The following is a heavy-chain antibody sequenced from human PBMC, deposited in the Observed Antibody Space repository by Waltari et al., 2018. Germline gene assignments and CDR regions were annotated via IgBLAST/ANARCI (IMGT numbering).Heavy chain of an antibody. CDR1: GYTFTGYY. V-gene: IGHV1-2*02. CDR3: ARDGDYDFWSGYYPAFDY. J-gene: IGHJ4*02. D-gene: IGHD3-3*01. Sequence: QVQLVQSGAEVKKPGASVKVSCKASGYTFTGYYMHWVRQAPGKGLEGMGWINPNSGGTNYAQKFQGRVTVTRDTSISTAYMELSRLRSDDTAVYYCARDGDYDFWSGYYPAFDYWGQGTLVTVSS. CDR2: INPNSGGT.